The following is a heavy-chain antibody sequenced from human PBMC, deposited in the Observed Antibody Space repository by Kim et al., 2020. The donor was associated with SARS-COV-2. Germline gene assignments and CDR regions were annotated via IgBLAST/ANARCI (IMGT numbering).Heavy chain of an antibody. J-gene: IGHJ6*02. D-gene: IGHD3-10*01. CDR3: ARDSFGQFTMVRGVKADYYYYGMDV. V-gene: IGHV1-18*01. CDR1: GYTFTSYG. Sequence: ASVKVSCKASGYTFTSYGISWVRQAPGQGLEWMGWISAYNGNTNYAQKLQGRVTMTTDTSTSTAYMELRSLRSDDTAVYYCARDSFGQFTMVRGVKADYYYYGMDVWGQGTTVTVSS. CDR2: ISAYNGNT.